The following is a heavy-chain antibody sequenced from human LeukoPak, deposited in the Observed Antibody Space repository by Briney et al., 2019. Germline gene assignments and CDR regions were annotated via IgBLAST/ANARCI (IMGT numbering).Heavy chain of an antibody. J-gene: IGHJ4*02. D-gene: IGHD1-26*01. V-gene: IGHV3-64*04. CDR2: ISSNGGST. CDR1: GFTFSSYA. Sequence: GGSLRLSCSASGFTFSSYAMHWVRQAPGKGLEYVSAISSNGGSTYYADSVKGRFSISRDNSKNTVYLQMNSLRAEDTAVYYCARDSASTPLDYWGQGTLVTVSS. CDR3: ARDSASTPLDY.